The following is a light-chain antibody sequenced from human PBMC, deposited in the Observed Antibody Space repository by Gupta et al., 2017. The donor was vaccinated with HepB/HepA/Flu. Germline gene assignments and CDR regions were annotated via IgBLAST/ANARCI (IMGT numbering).Light chain of an antibody. J-gene: IGLJ2*01. V-gene: IGLV2-23*02. CDR2: EVN. Sequence: GSPGPSIAFSCTVTSADIGTYDLVSWYQQHPGKAPKLMIYEVNKRPSGVSDRFSGSNPGNTASLTISGFQAEDESDYNCTSYTGSDTFVVFGGGTRWTVL. CDR1: SADIGTYDL. CDR3: TSYTGSDTFVV.